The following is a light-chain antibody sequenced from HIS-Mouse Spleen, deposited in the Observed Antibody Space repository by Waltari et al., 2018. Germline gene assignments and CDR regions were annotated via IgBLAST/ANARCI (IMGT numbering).Light chain of an antibody. CDR3: QSADSSGTYHVV. J-gene: IGLJ2*01. CDR1: ALPNQY. CDR2: KDS. V-gene: IGLV3-25*03. Sequence: SYELTQPPSVSVSPGQTARITCSGDALPNQYVYWYQQKPGQAPVMVRYKDSERPSGFPERFSGSSSGTTVTLTISGVQAEDEADYYCQSADSSGTYHVVFGGGTKLTVL.